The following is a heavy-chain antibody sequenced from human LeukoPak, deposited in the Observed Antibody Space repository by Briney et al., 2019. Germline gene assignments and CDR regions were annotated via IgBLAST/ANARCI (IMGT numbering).Heavy chain of an antibody. Sequence: GASVKVSCKASGYTFTGYYMHWVRQAPGQGLEWMGRIDTNSGGTEFAQKFQGRVTMTRDTSISSAYMELSSLRSDDTAVYYCASPYMVLDAFDLWGRGTMVTVSS. CDR2: IDTNSGGT. CDR1: GYTFTGYY. CDR3: ASPYMVLDAFDL. J-gene: IGHJ3*01. D-gene: IGHD1-1*01. V-gene: IGHV1-2*02.